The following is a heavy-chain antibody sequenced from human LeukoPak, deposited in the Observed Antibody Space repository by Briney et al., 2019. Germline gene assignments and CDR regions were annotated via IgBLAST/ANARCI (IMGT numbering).Heavy chain of an antibody. V-gene: IGHV1-18*01. J-gene: IGHJ4*02. D-gene: IGHD5-12*01. CDR1: GYTFTSYG. CDR3: ARDGRNIAATLILDY. Sequence: GASVKVSCKASGYTFTSYGITWVRQAPGQGLEWMGWISAYNGNTNYAQKVQGRVTMTTDTSTSTAYMELRSLRPDDTAVYYCARDGRNIAATLILDYRGQGTLVTVSS. CDR2: ISAYNGNT.